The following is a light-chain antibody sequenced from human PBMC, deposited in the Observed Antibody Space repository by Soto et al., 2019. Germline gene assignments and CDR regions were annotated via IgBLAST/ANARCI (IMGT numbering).Light chain of an antibody. CDR3: QESHTFLWGT. V-gene: IGKV1-39*01. CDR2: GTS. CDR1: QTISNS. Sequence: DIHMTKSPSSLSASVGDRVTLTCRATQTISNSLNWYQQRPGKAPNLLIYGTSTLQGGVPSRFSGSGSGTDFTPTISSLQPEASATYFCQESHTFLWGTFGQGTKVDIK. J-gene: IGKJ1*01.